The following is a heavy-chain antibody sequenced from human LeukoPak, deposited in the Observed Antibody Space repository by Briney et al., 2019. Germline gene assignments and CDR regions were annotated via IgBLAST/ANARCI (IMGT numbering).Heavy chain of an antibody. Sequence: PGGSLRLSCAASGFTFSSYWMTWVRQAPGKGLEWVANMKPDGREKYYVDSVKGRFTISRDNAQNSLYLQMNSLRAEDTAVYYCARDWSRITPRGFDPWGQGTLVTVSS. CDR3: ARDWSRITPRGFDP. V-gene: IGHV3-7*01. D-gene: IGHD1-14*01. CDR1: GFTFSSYW. J-gene: IGHJ5*02. CDR2: MKPDGREK.